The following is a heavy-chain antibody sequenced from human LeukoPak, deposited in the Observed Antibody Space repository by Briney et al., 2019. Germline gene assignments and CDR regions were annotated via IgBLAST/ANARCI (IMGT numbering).Heavy chain of an antibody. CDR3: ARDRGFYGWGSSEDDFDY. CDR2: IKEDGSEK. V-gene: IGHV3-7*01. J-gene: IGHJ4*02. CDR1: GFTLSSCW. Sequence: GESLRLSCAVSGFTLSSCWMSWVRHAPGQGLEWVGNIKEDGSEKYYVNSVKGRLTTSRDTATNSLYLQMNSLRAADTAVYYCARDRGFYGWGSSEDDFDYWGQGTLVTVSS. D-gene: IGHD3-16*01.